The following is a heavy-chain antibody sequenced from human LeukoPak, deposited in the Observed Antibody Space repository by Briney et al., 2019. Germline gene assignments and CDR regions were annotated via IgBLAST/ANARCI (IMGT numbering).Heavy chain of an antibody. V-gene: IGHV3-53*01. CDR3: ASGEWPHNY. D-gene: IGHD3-10*01. CDR1: GFTLSGNY. Sequence: GGSLRLSCAASGFTLSGNYMSWVRQAPGKGGEWVSLIYSGCSTYYADSVKIRFTIYRDSSKNTLYLQMNSLRAEDTAVYYCASGEWPHNYWGQGTLVTVSS. J-gene: IGHJ4*02. CDR2: IYSGCST.